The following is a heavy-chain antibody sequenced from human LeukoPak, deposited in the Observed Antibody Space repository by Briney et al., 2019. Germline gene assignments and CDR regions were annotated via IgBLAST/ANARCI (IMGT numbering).Heavy chain of an antibody. J-gene: IGHJ4*02. V-gene: IGHV1-18*01. CDR2: ISAYNGNT. D-gene: IGHD6-19*01. Sequence: GASVKVSCKASGYTFTTYGINWVRQAPGQGLEWMGWISAYNGNTNYAQNLQGRVTLTTDTSASTAYMELRSLRSDDTAVYYCARGEGWYGHYYFDYWGQGTLVTVSS. CDR3: ARGEGWYGHYYFDY. CDR1: GYTFTTYG.